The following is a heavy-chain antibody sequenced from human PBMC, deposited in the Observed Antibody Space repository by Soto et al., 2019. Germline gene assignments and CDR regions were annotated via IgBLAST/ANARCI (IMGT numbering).Heavy chain of an antibody. D-gene: IGHD6-13*01. CDR1: GFIFSNYA. J-gene: IGHJ4*02. V-gene: IGHV3-23*01. CDR3: AKDPVVSSTSSWFYFDY. CDR2: TSGSGGSV. Sequence: PGGSLRLSCAASGFIFSNYAMNWVRQAPGKGLEWVSSTSGSGGSVYYADSVKGRFTISRDNSENTLYLQMSSLRADDAAFYYCAKDPVVSSTSSWFYFDYWGRGTLVTVS.